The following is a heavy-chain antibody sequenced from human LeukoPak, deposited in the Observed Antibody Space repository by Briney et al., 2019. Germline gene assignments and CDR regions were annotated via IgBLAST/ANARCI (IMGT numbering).Heavy chain of an antibody. D-gene: IGHD3-22*01. CDR2: IIPIFGTA. Sequence: GASVKVSCKASGGTFSSYAISWVRQAPGQGLEWMGGIIPIFGTANYAQKFQGRVTITADESTSTAYMELSSLRSEDTAVYFCAKRDYYDSSGYAPLFDYWGQGTLVTVSP. J-gene: IGHJ4*02. CDR1: GGTFSSYA. V-gene: IGHV1-69*13. CDR3: AKRDYYDSSGYAPLFDY.